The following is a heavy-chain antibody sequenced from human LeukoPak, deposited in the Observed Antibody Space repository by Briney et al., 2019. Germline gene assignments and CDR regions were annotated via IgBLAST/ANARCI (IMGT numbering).Heavy chain of an antibody. V-gene: IGHV4-59*01. CDR3: ARESYCSGGSCYEEGAFGI. Sequence: SETLSLTCTVSGGSISSYYWSWIRQPPGKGLEWIGYIYYIGSTNYNPSLKSRVTISVDTSKNQFSLKLSSVTAADTAVYYCARESYCSGGSCYEEGAFGIWGQGTMVTVSS. D-gene: IGHD2-15*01. CDR1: GGSISSYY. J-gene: IGHJ3*02. CDR2: IYYIGST.